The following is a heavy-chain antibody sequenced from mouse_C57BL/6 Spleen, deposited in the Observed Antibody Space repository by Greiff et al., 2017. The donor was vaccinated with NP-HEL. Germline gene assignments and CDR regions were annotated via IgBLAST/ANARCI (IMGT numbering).Heavy chain of an antibody. CDR3: ARSGRDAALYYAMDY. CDR2: IYPGSGST. Sequence: VQLQQPGAELVKPGASVKMSCKASGYTFTSYWITWVKQRPGQGLEWIGDIYPGSGSTNYNEKFKSKATLTVDTSSSTAYMQLSSLTSEDSAVYYCARSGRDAALYYAMDYWGQGTSVTVSS. CDR1: GYTFTSYW. V-gene: IGHV1-55*01. J-gene: IGHJ4*01. D-gene: IGHD3-3*01.